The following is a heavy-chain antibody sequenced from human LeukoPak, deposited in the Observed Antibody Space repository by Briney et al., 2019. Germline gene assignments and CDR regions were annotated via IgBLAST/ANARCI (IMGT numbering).Heavy chain of an antibody. CDR1: GFTFSSYW. V-gene: IGHV3-7*01. D-gene: IGHD6-19*01. CDR3: AGSSGWLFDY. J-gene: IGHJ4*02. CDR2: IKEDESEI. Sequence: GGSLRLSCAASGFTFSSYWMSWVRQAPGKGLEWVANIKEDESEIYYVDSVQGRFTISRDNTKNSVYLQMNSLRAEDTAVYYCAGSSGWLFDYWGQGTLVAVSS.